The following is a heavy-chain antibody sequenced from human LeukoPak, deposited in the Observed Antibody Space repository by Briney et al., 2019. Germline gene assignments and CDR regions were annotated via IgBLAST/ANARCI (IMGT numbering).Heavy chain of an antibody. CDR3: AKDGPSYYDILTGYSYAFDI. Sequence: GGSLRLSCAASGFTFSSYGMHWVRQAPGKGLEWVAVISYDGSNKYYADSVKGRFTISRDNSKNTLYLQMNSLRAEDTAVYYCAKDGPSYYDILTGYSYAFDIWGQGTMVTVSS. J-gene: IGHJ3*02. D-gene: IGHD3-9*01. CDR2: ISYDGSNK. V-gene: IGHV3-30*18. CDR1: GFTFSSYG.